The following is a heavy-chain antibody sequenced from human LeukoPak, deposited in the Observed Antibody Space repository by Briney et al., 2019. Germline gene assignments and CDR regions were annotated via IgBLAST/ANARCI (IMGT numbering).Heavy chain of an antibody. J-gene: IGHJ4*02. Sequence: SVTVSFKASGGTFSSYAISWVRQAPGQGLEWMGRIIPILGIANYAQKFQGRVTITADKSTSTAYMELSSLRSEDTAVYYCARIGGGYDFDYWGQGTLVTVSS. D-gene: IGHD5-12*01. CDR2: IIPILGIA. CDR1: GGTFSSYA. V-gene: IGHV1-69*04. CDR3: ARIGGGYDFDY.